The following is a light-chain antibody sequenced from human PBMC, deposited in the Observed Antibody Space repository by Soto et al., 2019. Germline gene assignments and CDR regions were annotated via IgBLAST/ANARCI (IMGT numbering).Light chain of an antibody. Sequence: EIVLRLTPATLSLHRWERAILPCRASQSVSSYLAWYQQKPGQAPRLLIYDASNRATGIPARFSGSGSGTDFTLTISSLEPEDFAVYYCQQRSNWPWTFGQGTKVDIK. J-gene: IGKJ1*01. CDR2: DAS. CDR3: QQRSNWPWT. V-gene: IGKV3-11*01. CDR1: QSVSSY.